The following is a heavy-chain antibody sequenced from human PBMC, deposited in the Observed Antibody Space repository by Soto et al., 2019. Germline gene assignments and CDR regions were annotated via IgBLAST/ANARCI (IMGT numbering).Heavy chain of an antibody. D-gene: IGHD5-18*01. Sequence: QVQLVQSGAEVKKPGASVKISCKASGYTFSSSYIHWVRQAPGQGLAWMGLINPSGFSTDYAQTFQGRVTVTRDTSTSTVYMELSSLRSEDTAVYYCARGGYTYGFSAMDVWGPGTTVAVSS. CDR3: ARGGYTYGFSAMDV. CDR1: GYTFSSSY. V-gene: IGHV1-46*01. CDR2: INPSGFST. J-gene: IGHJ6*02.